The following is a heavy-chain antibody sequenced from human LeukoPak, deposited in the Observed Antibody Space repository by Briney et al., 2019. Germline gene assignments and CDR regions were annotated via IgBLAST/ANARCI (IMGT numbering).Heavy chain of an antibody. CDR1: GFTFSSHG. CDR2: ISGSGSTI. CDR3: AELGITMIGGV. J-gene: IGHJ6*04. D-gene: IGHD3-10*02. V-gene: IGHV3-48*04. Sequence: GGSLRLSCAASGFTFSSHGMSWVRQAPGKGLEWVSYISGSGSTIYYADSVKGRFTISRDNAKNSLYLQMNSLGAEDTAVYYCAELGITMIGGVWGKGTTVTISS.